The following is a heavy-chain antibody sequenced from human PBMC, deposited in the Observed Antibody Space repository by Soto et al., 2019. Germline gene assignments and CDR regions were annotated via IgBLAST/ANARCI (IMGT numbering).Heavy chain of an antibody. CDR1: GFTFSSYG. J-gene: IGHJ4*02. V-gene: IGHV3-30*03. D-gene: IGHD3-10*01. Sequence: QVQLVESGGGVVQPGRSLRLSCAASGFTFSSYGMHWVRQAPGKGLEWVAVISYDGSNKYYADSVKGRFTISRDNSKNTLYLQMNSLRAEDTAVYYCATRSGFGETNPTDYWGQGTLVTVSS. CDR2: ISYDGSNK. CDR3: ATRSGFGETNPTDY.